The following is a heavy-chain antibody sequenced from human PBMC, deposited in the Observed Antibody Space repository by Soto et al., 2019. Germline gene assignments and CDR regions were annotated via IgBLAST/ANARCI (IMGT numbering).Heavy chain of an antibody. Sequence: GGSLRLSCAASGFPFSSYAMGWVRQAPGKGLEWVSAFSGSGANTYYAASVKGRFTISRDGSKSTVYLQMNSLRAEDTAVYYCAKDYLDCGGDCPPFDYWGQGTQVTVSS. CDR1: GFPFSSYA. D-gene: IGHD2-21*02. V-gene: IGHV3-23*01. CDR3: AKDYLDCGGDCPPFDY. CDR2: FSGSGANT. J-gene: IGHJ4*02.